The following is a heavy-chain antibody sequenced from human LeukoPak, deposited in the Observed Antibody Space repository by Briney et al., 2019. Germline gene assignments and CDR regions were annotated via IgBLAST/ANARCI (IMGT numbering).Heavy chain of an antibody. V-gene: IGHV1-18*01. CDR1: GYTFTSYG. CDR3: ARDGELYSGSKGLFDI. J-gene: IGHJ3*02. Sequence: ASVKVSCKASGYTFTSYGISWVRQAPGQGLEWMGWISAYNGNTNYAQKLQDRVTMTTDTSTSTAYMELRSLRSDDTAVYYCARDGELYSGSKGLFDIWGQGTMVTVSS. CDR2: ISAYNGNT. D-gene: IGHD1-26*01.